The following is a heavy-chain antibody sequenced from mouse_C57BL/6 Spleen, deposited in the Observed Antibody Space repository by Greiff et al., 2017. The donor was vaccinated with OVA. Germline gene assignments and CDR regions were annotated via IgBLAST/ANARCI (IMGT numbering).Heavy chain of an antibody. J-gene: IGHJ3*01. CDR2: IDPEDGDT. Sequence: EVQLQQSGAELVRPGASVKLSCTASGFNIKDYYMHWVKQRPEQGLEWIGRIDPEDGDTEYAPKFQGKATMTADPSSNTAYLQLSSLTSEDTAVYCCTTDDGISWFAYWGQGTLVTGSA. V-gene: IGHV14-1*01. CDR1: GFNIKDYY. D-gene: IGHD2-3*01. CDR3: TTDDGISWFAY.